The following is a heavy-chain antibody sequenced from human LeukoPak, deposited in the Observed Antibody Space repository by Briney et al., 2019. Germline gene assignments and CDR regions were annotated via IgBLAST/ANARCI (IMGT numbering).Heavy chain of an antibody. CDR3: ARDEDTSALSEY. CDR1: GFTFSSNT. Sequence: GGSLSLSCAGSGFTFSSNTMRWVRPAPGRGLEWVSAISNNGGRTDYADSVKGRFTISRDNSKSTLYLHMDSLRAEDTAVYYCARDEDTSALSEYWGQGTLVTVSS. CDR2: ISNNGGRT. J-gene: IGHJ4*02. D-gene: IGHD2/OR15-2a*01. V-gene: IGHV3-23*01.